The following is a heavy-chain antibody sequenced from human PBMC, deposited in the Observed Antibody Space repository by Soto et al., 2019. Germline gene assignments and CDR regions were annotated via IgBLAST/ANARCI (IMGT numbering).Heavy chain of an antibody. CDR1: GGSISSGDYY. D-gene: IGHD1-26*01. J-gene: IGHJ4*02. V-gene: IGHV4-30-4*01. Sequence: LSLTCTVSGGSISSGDYYWSWIRQPPGKGLEWIGYIYYSGSTYYNPSLKSRVTISVDTSKNQFSLKLSSVTAADTAVYYCAREGGSGSYGFDYWGQGTLVTVSS. CDR2: IYYSGST. CDR3: AREGGSGSYGFDY.